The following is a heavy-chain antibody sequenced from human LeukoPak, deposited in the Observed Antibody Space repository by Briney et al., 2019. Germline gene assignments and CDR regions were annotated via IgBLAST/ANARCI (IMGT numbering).Heavy chain of an antibody. CDR2: IYSSGST. D-gene: IGHD3-10*01. V-gene: IGHV4-59*01. CDR1: GGSISNYY. J-gene: IGHJ4*02. Sequence: SDTLSLTCAVSGGSISNYYWSWIRQPPGKGLESIGYIYSSGSTNYNPSLKSRVTISVDTSKNQFSLKLSSVTAADTAVYYCARDGYGSGSHDYWGQGTLVTVSS. CDR3: ARDGYGSGSHDY.